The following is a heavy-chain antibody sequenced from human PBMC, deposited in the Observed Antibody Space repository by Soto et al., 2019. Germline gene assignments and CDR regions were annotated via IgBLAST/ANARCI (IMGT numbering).Heavy chain of an antibody. CDR1: GYTFSNYG. J-gene: IGHJ5*02. V-gene: IGHV1-18*01. Sequence: QVQLVQSGGEVKRPGASVKVSCKTSGYTFSNYGITWVRQAPGQPLEWLGWISLYSDGANYAQKFQGRVSMTTDTSTTTDYMELRRLRSDDTAVYYCERVVPGAEAWFDPWGQGTLVTVSS. CDR3: ERVVPGAEAWFDP. CDR2: ISLYSDGA. D-gene: IGHD2-2*01.